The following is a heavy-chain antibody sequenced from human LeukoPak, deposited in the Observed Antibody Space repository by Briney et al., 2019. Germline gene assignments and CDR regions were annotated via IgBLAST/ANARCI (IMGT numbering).Heavy chain of an antibody. CDR1: GGSISSYY. Sequence: SETLSLTCSVSGGSISSYYWSWIRQPPGKGLGWIGYIYYSGSTNYNPSLKSRVTISVDTSKNQFSLKLSSVTAADTAVYYCARWRTTEGYYYGMDVWGQGTTVTVSS. V-gene: IGHV4-59*01. D-gene: IGHD1-1*01. J-gene: IGHJ6*02. CDR3: ARWRTTEGYYYGMDV. CDR2: IYYSGST.